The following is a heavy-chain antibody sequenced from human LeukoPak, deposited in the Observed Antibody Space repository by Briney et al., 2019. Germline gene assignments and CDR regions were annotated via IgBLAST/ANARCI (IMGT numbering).Heavy chain of an antibody. CDR1: GGSFSGYY. Sequence: PSETLSLTCAVYGGSFSGYYWSWIRQPPGKGLEWIGEINHSGSTNYNPSLKSRVTISVDTSKNQFSLKLSSVTAADTAVYYCARGDRITMIVEGAFDIWGQGTMVTLSS. V-gene: IGHV4-34*01. D-gene: IGHD3-22*01. CDR2: INHSGST. CDR3: ARGDRITMIVEGAFDI. J-gene: IGHJ3*02.